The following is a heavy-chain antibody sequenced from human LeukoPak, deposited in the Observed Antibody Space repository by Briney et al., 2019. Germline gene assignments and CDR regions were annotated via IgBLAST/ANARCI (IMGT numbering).Heavy chain of an antibody. V-gene: IGHV1-46*01. Sequence: ASVKVSCKASGYTFTSYYMHWVRQAPGQGLEWMGIINPSGGSTSYAQKFQGRVTITADESTSTAYMELSSLRSEDTAVYYCARGGSSYSLDPWGQGTLVTVSS. CDR1: GYTFTSYY. J-gene: IGHJ5*02. D-gene: IGHD2-15*01. CDR2: INPSGGST. CDR3: ARGGSSYSLDP.